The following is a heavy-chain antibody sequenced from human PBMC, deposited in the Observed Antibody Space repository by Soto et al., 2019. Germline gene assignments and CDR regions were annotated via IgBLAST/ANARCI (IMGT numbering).Heavy chain of an antibody. CDR1: GFTFSSYA. CDR3: AREGESNSSGYYFDY. D-gene: IGHD3-22*01. CDR2: ISYDGSNK. V-gene: IGHV3-30-3*01. J-gene: IGHJ4*02. Sequence: QVQLVESGGGVVQPGRSLRLSCAASGFTFSSYAMHWVRQAPGKGLEWVAVISYDGSNKYYADSVKGRFTISRDNSKNTLYLQMNSLRAEDTAVYYCAREGESNSSGYYFDYLGQGTLVTFSS.